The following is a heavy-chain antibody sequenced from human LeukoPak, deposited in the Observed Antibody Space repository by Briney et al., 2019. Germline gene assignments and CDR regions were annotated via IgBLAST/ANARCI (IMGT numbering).Heavy chain of an antibody. V-gene: IGHV4-34*01. Sequence: SETPSLTCAVSDGSFSNYCWSWFRQSPGEGLEWIAEIYPGETAKYNPSLWSRVTISADTSKSQFSLRLSSVTAADTAVYYCAGYHQWFLNDRWGQGTLVTVSS. CDR2: IYPGETA. CDR1: DGSFSNYC. J-gene: IGHJ5*02. D-gene: IGHD2-8*01. CDR3: AGYHQWFLNDR.